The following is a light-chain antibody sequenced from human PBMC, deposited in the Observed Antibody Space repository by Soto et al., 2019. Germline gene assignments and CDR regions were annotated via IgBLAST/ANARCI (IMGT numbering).Light chain of an antibody. J-gene: IGKJ5*01. V-gene: IGKV3-11*01. CDR3: QQSNVWPPVN. Sequence: EIVLTHSPATLSVSPWERATLSFSSSPSVTNILAWYQQKPGQAPRLLIYGAFNRATGIPARFSGSGSGTDSTLTISSLQPEDSAVYYCQQSNVWPPVNFGQGTRLEIK. CDR1: PSVTNI. CDR2: GAF.